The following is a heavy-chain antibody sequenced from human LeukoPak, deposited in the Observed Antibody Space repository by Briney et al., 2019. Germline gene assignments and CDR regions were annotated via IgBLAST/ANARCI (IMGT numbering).Heavy chain of an antibody. CDR2: INGGGSYT. CDR3: AKRVTTVTTWAFDY. CDR1: GFTFSNYA. D-gene: IGHD4-17*01. Sequence: GGSLRLSCAASGFTFSNYAMTWVRQAPGKGLEWVSVINGGGSYTAYADSVKDRFTISRDSSKNTLYLQMNSLRAEDTAIYYCAKRVTTVTTWAFDYWGQGTLVTVSP. V-gene: IGHV3-23*01. J-gene: IGHJ4*02.